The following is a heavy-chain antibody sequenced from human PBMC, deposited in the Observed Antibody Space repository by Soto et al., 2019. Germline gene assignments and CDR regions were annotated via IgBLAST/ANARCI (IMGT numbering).Heavy chain of an antibody. J-gene: IGHJ5*01. D-gene: IGHD2-15*01. V-gene: IGHV2-5*02. CDR2: IYWDDDK. Sequence: QITLKESGPTLVKPTQTLTLTCTFSGFSLSTHGVGVGWVRQPAGKALEWLALIYWDDDKRYSASLNSRLTSPKDTSKTPVVLTTTNMDPVDTATYYCAHAMLYCTGGSCSTWFDSWGQGTLVTVSS. CDR1: GFSLSTHGVG. CDR3: AHAMLYCTGGSCSTWFDS.